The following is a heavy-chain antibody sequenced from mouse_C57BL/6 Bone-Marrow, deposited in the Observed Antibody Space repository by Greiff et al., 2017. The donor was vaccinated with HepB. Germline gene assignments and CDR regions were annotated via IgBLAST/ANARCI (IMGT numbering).Heavy chain of an antibody. Sequence: EVQLKQSGPVLVKPGASVKMSCKASGYTFTDYYMNWVKQSHGKSLEWIGVINPYNGGTSYNQKFKGKATLTVDKSSSTAYMELNSLTSEDSAVYYCAHYDYDGDYFYYWGQGTTLTVSS. V-gene: IGHV1-19*01. CDR1: GYTFTDYY. D-gene: IGHD2-4*01. CDR3: AHYDYDGDYFYY. J-gene: IGHJ2*01. CDR2: INPYNGGT.